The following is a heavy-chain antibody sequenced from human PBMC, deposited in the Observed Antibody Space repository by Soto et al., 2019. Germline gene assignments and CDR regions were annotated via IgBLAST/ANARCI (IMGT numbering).Heavy chain of an antibody. V-gene: IGHV1-18*04. J-gene: IGHJ4*02. Sequence: ASVKVSCKASGYTFTSYGISWVRQAPGRGLEWMGWISAYNGNTNYAQKLQGRVTMTTDTSTSTAYMELRSLRSDDTAVYYCARTELYYDSSGYYPFDYWGQGTLVTVSS. CDR2: ISAYNGNT. CDR3: ARTELYYDSSGYYPFDY. D-gene: IGHD3-22*01. CDR1: GYTFTSYG.